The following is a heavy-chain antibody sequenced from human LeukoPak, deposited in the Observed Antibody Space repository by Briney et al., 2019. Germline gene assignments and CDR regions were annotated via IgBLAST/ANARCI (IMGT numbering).Heavy chain of an antibody. D-gene: IGHD3-9*01. CDR2: ISSDGSTI. V-gene: IGHV3-74*01. CDR3: ARDFDASSNY. J-gene: IGHJ4*02. Sequence: GGSLRLSCAGSGFTFSNYWMHWVRQAPGKGLVWVSRISSDGSTITYADSVKGRFTVSRDNAKNTLDLQMNSLRAEDTAVYYCARDFDASSNYWGQGTLVTISS. CDR1: GFTFSNYW.